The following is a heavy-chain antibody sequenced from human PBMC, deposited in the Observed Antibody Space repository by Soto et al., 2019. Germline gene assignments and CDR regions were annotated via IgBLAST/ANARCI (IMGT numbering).Heavy chain of an antibody. V-gene: IGHV4-34*01. J-gene: IGHJ5*02. CDR3: ARRTYYYDARFDP. CDR1: GGSFSGYY. D-gene: IGHD3-22*01. Sequence: SETLSLTCAVYGGSFSGYYWSWIRQPPGKGLEWIGEINHSGSTNYNPSLKSRVTISVDTSKNQFSLKLSSVTAADTAVYYCARRTYYYDARFDPWGQGTLVTVSS. CDR2: INHSGST.